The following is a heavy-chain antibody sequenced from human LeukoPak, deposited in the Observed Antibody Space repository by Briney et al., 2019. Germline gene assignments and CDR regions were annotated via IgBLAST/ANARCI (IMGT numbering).Heavy chain of an antibody. CDR2: ISWNSGSI. D-gene: IGHD6-19*01. Sequence: GGSLRPSCAASGLTFDEYAMRWGRQAPGEGLGWGSGISWNSGSIGYADSVKDRLTISRDNANNSLYLPLNSLRAEDPALYYCAKDKETSTGWEGSFDYWGQGTLVTVSS. CDR3: AKDKETSTGWEGSFDY. J-gene: IGHJ4*02. V-gene: IGHV3-9*01. CDR1: GLTFDEYA.